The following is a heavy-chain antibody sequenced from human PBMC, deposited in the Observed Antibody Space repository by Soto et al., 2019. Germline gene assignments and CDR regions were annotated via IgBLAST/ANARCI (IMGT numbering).Heavy chain of an antibody. J-gene: IGHJ6*03. CDR1: GFTFSNAY. CDR2: IKTKADGGAT. D-gene: IGHD6-13*01. V-gene: IGHV3-15*07. Sequence: EVQLVESGGGLVKPGGSLRLSCAASGFTFSNAYMNWVRQAPGKGLEWVGRIKTKADGGATDYAAPVRXXXXXXXXXSXXXXXXXXXXXXXXXXXXXXCTTAAGTQYYYYYNLDVWGQGATVAVSS. CDR3: TTAAGTQYYYYYNLDV.